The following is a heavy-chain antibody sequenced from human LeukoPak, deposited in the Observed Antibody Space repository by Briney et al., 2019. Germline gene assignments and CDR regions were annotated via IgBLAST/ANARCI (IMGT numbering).Heavy chain of an antibody. CDR3: TTDSPYSSGWYWARAGSRRWDY. Sequence: PGGSLRLSCAASGFTFSTYTMNWVRQAPGKGLEWVSAISSSSSYIYYADSVKGRFTISRDNAKKSLYLQMNSLKTEDTAVYYCTTDSPYSSGWYWARAGSRRWDYWGQGTLATVSS. V-gene: IGHV3-21*03. CDR2: ISSSSSYI. CDR1: GFTFSTYT. D-gene: IGHD6-19*01. J-gene: IGHJ4*02.